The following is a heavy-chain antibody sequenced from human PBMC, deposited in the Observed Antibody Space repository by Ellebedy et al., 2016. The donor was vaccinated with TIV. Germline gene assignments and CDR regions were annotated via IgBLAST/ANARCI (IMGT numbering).Heavy chain of an antibody. CDR2: IKQDGSVK. J-gene: IGHJ6*02. D-gene: IGHD3-16*01. CDR3: ARYVRVDV. V-gene: IGHV3-7*03. Sequence: PGGSLRLSCIASGFTFSGCWMSWVRQAPGKGLEWVATIKQDGSVKYYVDSVKGRFTISRDNAKNSLYLQMNSLRAEDTAVYYCARYVRVDVWGQGTTVTVSS. CDR1: GFTFSGCW.